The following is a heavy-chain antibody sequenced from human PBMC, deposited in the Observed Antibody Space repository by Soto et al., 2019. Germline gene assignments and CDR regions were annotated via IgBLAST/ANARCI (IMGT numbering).Heavy chain of an antibody. Sequence: QVQLQQSGPRLVKPSETLPLTCTVSSGPDRSHNWGWIRQPPGRELEWIGYVYYTGDTAYNPSLRGRVTISADTSTNDISLTLNSVTAADTAVYYCVRQGIDYLHGLVDVWGQGTTVSVSS. V-gene: IGHV4-59*08. CDR2: VYYTGDT. J-gene: IGHJ6*02. CDR1: SGPDRSHN. D-gene: IGHD4-17*01. CDR3: VRQGIDYLHGLVDV.